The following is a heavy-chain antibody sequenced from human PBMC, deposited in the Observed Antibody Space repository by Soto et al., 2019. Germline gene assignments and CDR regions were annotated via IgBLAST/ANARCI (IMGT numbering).Heavy chain of an antibody. V-gene: IGHV3-23*01. Sequence: PGESLKISCAASGFTFRNYAMSWVRQAPGKGLEWVSGISGSGGAVYYADSVKGRFTISRDNSDNTLYLQVNSLRAEDTAVYYCAKDIDYDSFAFDIWGQGTMVTVS. CDR3: AKDIDYDSFAFDI. D-gene: IGHD5-12*01. CDR2: ISGSGGAV. CDR1: GFTFRNYA. J-gene: IGHJ3*02.